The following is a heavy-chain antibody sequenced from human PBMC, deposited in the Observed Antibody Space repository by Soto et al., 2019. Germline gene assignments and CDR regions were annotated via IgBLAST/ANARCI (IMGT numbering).Heavy chain of an antibody. CDR3: AKLGYCTGGTCYLDYYYGVDV. D-gene: IGHD2-15*01. V-gene: IGHV3-23*01. CDR1: GFSFSRNA. CDR2: ISSGGNK. Sequence: QLLESGGGLVQPGGSLRLSCEASGFSFSRNAMSWVRQAPGKGLEWVSSISSGGNKYYADSGKGRFTISRDNSKNTQSLQMTSLGAEDTAVYYCAKLGYCTGGTCYLDYYYGVDVWGQGTTVTVS. J-gene: IGHJ6*02.